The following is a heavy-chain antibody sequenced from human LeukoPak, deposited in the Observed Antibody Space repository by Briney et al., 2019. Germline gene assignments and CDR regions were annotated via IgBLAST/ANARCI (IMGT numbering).Heavy chain of an antibody. CDR1: GFTFSSYA. Sequence: GGSLRLSCAASGFTFSSYAMHWVRQAPGKGLEWVAVISYDGRNKYYADSVKGRFTISRDNSKNTLYLQMNSLRAEDTAVYYRASSYDSSGYYSADFDYWGQGTLVTVSS. D-gene: IGHD3-22*01. V-gene: IGHV3-30*04. J-gene: IGHJ4*02. CDR3: ASSYDSSGYYSADFDY. CDR2: ISYDGRNK.